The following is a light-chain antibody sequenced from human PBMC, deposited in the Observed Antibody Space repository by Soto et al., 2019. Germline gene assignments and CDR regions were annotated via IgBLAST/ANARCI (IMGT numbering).Light chain of an antibody. V-gene: IGKV3D-20*01. CDR2: DAS. Sequence: IVMTQSPATLSLSPGERATLSCGASQSVSRNLAWYQQKPGQSPRLLIYDASNRATDIPDRLSGSVSGTDCTLTISRLETVDASVYYCQQYGSSPTTFGQGTKVDIK. CDR1: QSVSRN. CDR3: QQYGSSPTT. J-gene: IGKJ1*01.